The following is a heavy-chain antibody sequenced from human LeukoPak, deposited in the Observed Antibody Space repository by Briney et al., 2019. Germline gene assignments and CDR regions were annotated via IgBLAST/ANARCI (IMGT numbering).Heavy chain of an antibody. D-gene: IGHD1-26*01. CDR2: INHSGST. V-gene: IGHV4-34*01. CDR3: ARVPRQGRGWELRGLHAFDI. J-gene: IGHJ3*02. Sequence: PSETLSLTCAVYGGSFSGYYWSWIRQPPGKGLEWIGEINHSGSTNYNPSLKSRVTISVDTSKNQFSLKLSSVTAADTAVYYCARVPRQGRGWELRGLHAFDIWGQGTMVTVSS. CDR1: GGSFSGYY.